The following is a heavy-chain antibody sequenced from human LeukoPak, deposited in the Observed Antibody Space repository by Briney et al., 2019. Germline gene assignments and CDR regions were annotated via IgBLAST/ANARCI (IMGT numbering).Heavy chain of an antibody. CDR3: ANSMGGYSYGTNWFDP. CDR1: RYTFTSYG. V-gene: IGHV1-18*01. D-gene: IGHD5-18*01. Sequence: ASVKVSCKASRYTFTSYGISWVRQAPGQGLEWMGWISAYNGNTNYAQKLQGRVTMTTDTSTSTAYMELRSLRSDDTAVYYCANSMGGYSYGTNWFDPWGQGTLVTVSS. CDR2: ISAYNGNT. J-gene: IGHJ5*02.